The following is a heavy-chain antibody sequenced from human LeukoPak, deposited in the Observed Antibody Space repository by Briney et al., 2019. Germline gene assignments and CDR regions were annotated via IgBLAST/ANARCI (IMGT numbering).Heavy chain of an antibody. V-gene: IGHV1-18*01. CDR2: ISAYKRNK. Sequence: ASVKVSRKASVYTFTSYSISSGRHAPGQRREWIGWISAYKRNKNYAKMLEGRFTMTTDTSTSTAYMELRSLRSDDTAVYYCAEVSSRLESQCYFDYWGQGTLVTVSS. J-gene: IGHJ4*02. D-gene: IGHD2-2*01. CDR3: AEVSSRLESQCYFDY. CDR1: VYTFTSYS.